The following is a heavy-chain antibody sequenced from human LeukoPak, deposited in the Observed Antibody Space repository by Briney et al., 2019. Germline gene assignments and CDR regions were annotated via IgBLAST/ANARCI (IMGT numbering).Heavy chain of an antibody. CDR3: AKSRSGSANWALRIFDN. J-gene: IGHJ4*02. CDR1: GFSFASEA. Sequence: GGSLRLSCVVSGFSFASEAMSWVRQSPGRELEWVSSISPGGGTTYYADSVKGRFTISRDNSKNTLYVQINSLRAEDTAIYYCAKSRSGSANWALRIFDNWGQGTLVTVSS. D-gene: IGHD3-10*01. V-gene: IGHV3-23*01. CDR2: ISPGGGTT.